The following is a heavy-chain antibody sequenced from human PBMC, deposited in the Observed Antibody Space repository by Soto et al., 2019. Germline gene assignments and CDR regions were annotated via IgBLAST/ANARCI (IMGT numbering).Heavy chain of an antibody. CDR1: GGSFTGYY. CDR3: ARASDKYDFDS. Sequence: SETLSLTCAVYGGSFTGYYWSWIRQPPGKGPEWIGDINHSGSTNYNPSLKSRVSMSVDTSKNKFSLKLRSVAAAYMAVFCCARASDKYDFDSWGQGTLVTVSS. J-gene: IGHJ4*02. V-gene: IGHV4-34*01. CDR2: INHSGST.